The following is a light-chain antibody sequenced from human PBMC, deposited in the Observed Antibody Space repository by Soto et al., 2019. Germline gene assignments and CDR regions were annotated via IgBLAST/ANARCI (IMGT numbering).Light chain of an antibody. CDR1: QSVRSK. V-gene: IGKV3-15*01. CDR2: GAS. CDR3: QQYNNWHTIT. Sequence: EIVMTQSPGTLSVSPGEIATLSCRASQSVRSKLAWYQQKPGQAPRLLIYGASTRATGIPASFSGSGSGTEFTLTISSLKSEDFAVYYCQQYNNWHTITFGQGTRLEIK. J-gene: IGKJ5*01.